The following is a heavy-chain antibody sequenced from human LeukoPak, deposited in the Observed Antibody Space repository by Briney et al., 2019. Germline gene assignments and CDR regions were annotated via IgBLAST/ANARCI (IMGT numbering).Heavy chain of an antibody. Sequence: ASVKVSCEASGYTFTSYYMHWVRQAPGQGLEWMGIINPSGGSTSYAQKFQGRVTMTRDTSTSTVYMELSSLRSEDTAVYYCARVRYYDSSANSLDYWGQGTLVTVSS. CDR1: GYTFTSYY. V-gene: IGHV1-46*01. CDR3: ARVRYYDSSANSLDY. D-gene: IGHD3-22*01. CDR2: INPSGGST. J-gene: IGHJ4*02.